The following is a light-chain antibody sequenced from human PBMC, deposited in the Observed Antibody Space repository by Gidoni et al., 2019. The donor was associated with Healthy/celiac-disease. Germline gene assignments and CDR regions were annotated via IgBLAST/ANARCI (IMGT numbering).Light chain of an antibody. CDR2: KAS. V-gene: IGKV1-5*03. CDR1: QSISSW. CDR3: QQSRA. Sequence: DIQMTQSPSTLSASVGDRVTITCRASQSISSWLAWYQPKPGKAPKLLIYKASSLESGVPARFSGSGSGTEFTLTISSLQPDDFATYYCQQSRAFGQGTKVEIK. J-gene: IGKJ1*01.